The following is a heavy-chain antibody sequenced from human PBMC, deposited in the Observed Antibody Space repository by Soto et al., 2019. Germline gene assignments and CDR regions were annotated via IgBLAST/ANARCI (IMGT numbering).Heavy chain of an antibody. Sequence: PGGSLRLSCAASGFTFSSYAMSWVRQAPGKGLEWVSAISGSGGSTYYADSVKGRFTISRDNSKNTLYLQMNSLRAEDTAVYYCAKAAYCSSTSCYFPCYYYYYGMDVWGQGTTVTVSS. J-gene: IGHJ6*02. CDR3: AKAAYCSSTSCYFPCYYYYYGMDV. CDR1: GFTFSSYA. CDR2: ISGSGGST. V-gene: IGHV3-23*01. D-gene: IGHD2-2*01.